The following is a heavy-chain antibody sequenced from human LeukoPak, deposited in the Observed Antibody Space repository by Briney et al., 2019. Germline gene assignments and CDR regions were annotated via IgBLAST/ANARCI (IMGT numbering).Heavy chain of an antibody. CDR3: ARDNYCSGGSCDSGGPFYFDY. CDR2: MYLSGST. Sequence: SETLSLTCTVSARSLSSSYWSWIRQPAGKGLEWIGRMYLSGSTNYNPSLKSRVTMSVDTSKNQFSLKLSSVTAADTAMYYCARDNYCSGGSCDSGGPFYFDYWGQGTLVTVSS. D-gene: IGHD2-15*01. J-gene: IGHJ4*02. V-gene: IGHV4-4*07. CDR1: ARSLSSSY.